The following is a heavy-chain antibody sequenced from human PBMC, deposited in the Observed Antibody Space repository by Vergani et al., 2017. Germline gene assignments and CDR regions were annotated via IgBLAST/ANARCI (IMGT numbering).Heavy chain of an antibody. CDR2: ISGSGGST. CDR3: ARSPRWDDILTGPPYGMDV. CDR1: GFTFSSYA. Sequence: EVQLLESGGGLVQPGGSLRLSCAASGFTFSSYAMSWVRQAPGKGLEWVSAISGSGGSTYYADSVKGRFTISRDNSKNTLYLQMNSLRAGDTAVYYCARSPRWDDILTGPPYGMDVWGQGTTVTVSS. D-gene: IGHD3-9*01. J-gene: IGHJ6*02. V-gene: IGHV3-23*01.